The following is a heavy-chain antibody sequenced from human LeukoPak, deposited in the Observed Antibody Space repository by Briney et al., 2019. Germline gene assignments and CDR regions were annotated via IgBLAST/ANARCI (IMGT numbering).Heavy chain of an antibody. D-gene: IGHD4-17*01. CDR3: ARGTMTTVTYYFDY. CDR1: GASTSSYY. Sequence: SETLSLTCTVSGASTSSYYWSWIRRPPGKGLEWIGSIYYTGSTNYNPSLKSRVTISVDTSKNQFSLKLSSVTAADTAVYYCARGTMTTVTYYFDYWGQGTLVTVSS. J-gene: IGHJ4*02. CDR2: IYYTGST. V-gene: IGHV4-59*12.